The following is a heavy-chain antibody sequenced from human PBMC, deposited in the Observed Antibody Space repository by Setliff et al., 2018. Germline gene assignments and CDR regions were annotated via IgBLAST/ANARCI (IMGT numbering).Heavy chain of an antibody. J-gene: IGHJ4*02. V-gene: IGHV4-59*02. D-gene: IGHD3-10*01. CDR1: GASVRSHY. CDR3: ARDRTYYGSGTYTRYFDY. CDR2: FFYSGDT. Sequence: SETLSLTCTVSGASVRSHYWSWIRQSPEKGLEWIGFFFYSGDTKSNPSLKSRVTMSVDTSKNQFSLKLNSVTAADTAVHYCARDRTYYGSGTYTRYFDYWGQGTLVTVS.